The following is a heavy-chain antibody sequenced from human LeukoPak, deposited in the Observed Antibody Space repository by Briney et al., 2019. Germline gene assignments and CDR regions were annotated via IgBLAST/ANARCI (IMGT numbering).Heavy chain of an antibody. J-gene: IGHJ4*02. V-gene: IGHV3-74*01. Sequence: PGGSLRLSCAASGFTLSNYWMYWVRQAPGKGLVWVSHTNNDGTTTNYADSVKGRFTISRDNAKNTLYLQMNSLRVEDTAVYYCTTVTYYNTRAPGDYRGQGTLVTVSS. CDR1: GFTLSNYW. CDR2: TNNDGTTT. D-gene: IGHD3-10*01. CDR3: TTVTYYNTRAPGDY.